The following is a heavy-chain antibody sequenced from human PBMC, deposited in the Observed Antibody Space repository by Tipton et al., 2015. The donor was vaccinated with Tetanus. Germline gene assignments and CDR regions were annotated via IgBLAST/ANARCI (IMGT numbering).Heavy chain of an antibody. CDR2: LNPKSGSA. D-gene: IGHD1-14*01. V-gene: IGHV1-8*01. CDR3: ARESASRNFYLDY. Sequence: QLVQSGAEVKKPGASVKVSCKASGYTFTSYGLNWVRQAAGRGFEWMGWLNPKSGSAAYAQKFQGRVTITADESANTAYMELSSLRSEDTAIYYCARESASRNFYLDYWGQGTLVTVSS. CDR1: GYTFTSYG. J-gene: IGHJ4*02.